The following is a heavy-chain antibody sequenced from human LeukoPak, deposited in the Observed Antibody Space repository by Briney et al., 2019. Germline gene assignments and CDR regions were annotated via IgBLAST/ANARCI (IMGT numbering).Heavy chain of an antibody. CDR3: ARVRRSIKVATVLWFDP. J-gene: IGHJ5*02. Sequence: SQTLSLTCTVSGVSISSGDYYWSWIRQPPGKGLEWIGYIYYSGSTYYNPSLKSRVTISVDTSKNQFSLKLSSVTAADTAVYYCARVRRSIKVATVLWFDPWGQGTLDTVSS. D-gene: IGHD4/OR15-4a*01. CDR2: IYYSGST. CDR1: GVSISSGDYY. V-gene: IGHV4-30-4*08.